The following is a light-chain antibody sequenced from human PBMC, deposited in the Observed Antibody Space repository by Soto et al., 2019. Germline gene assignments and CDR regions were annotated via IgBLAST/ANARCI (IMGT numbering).Light chain of an antibody. CDR1: QSVSSSY. CDR2: GAS. Sequence: EMLFTQSPGTLSLSPGERATLSCRASQSVSSSYLAWYQQKPGQAPSLRIYGASSRATGIPDRISGSGSGTDFTLTITRVEPEDFAVYYCQQYVTTPITFGQGTRLEIK. J-gene: IGKJ5*01. V-gene: IGKV3-20*01. CDR3: QQYVTTPIT.